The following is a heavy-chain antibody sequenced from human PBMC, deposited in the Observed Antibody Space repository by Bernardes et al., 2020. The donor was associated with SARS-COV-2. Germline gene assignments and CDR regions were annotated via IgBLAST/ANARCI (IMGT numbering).Heavy chain of an antibody. J-gene: IGHJ4*02. CDR2: IYSNGDT. Sequence: GGSLRLSCAVSGLTVSNNYMSWVRQAPGRGLEWVSLIYSNGDTKYADSVKGRFTISRDSSKNTVYLQMSSLKIEDTAVYYCARDPSAVGQGVWGQGTLVTVSS. CDR3: ARDPSAVGQGV. CDR1: GLTVSNNY. V-gene: IGHV3-66*03. D-gene: IGHD2-8*01.